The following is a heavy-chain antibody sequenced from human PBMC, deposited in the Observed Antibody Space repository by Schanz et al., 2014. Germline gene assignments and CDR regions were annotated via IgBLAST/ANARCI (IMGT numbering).Heavy chain of an antibody. Sequence: QVQLVQSGAEVKKPGASVKVSCEASRYTFNTYGLNWVRQAPGQGLEWMGRIIPILGIANYAQNFQGRVTITADRSTSTAYMELSSLRSEDTAVYYCARGYGDSPTDFWGQGTLVTVSS. CDR2: IIPILGIA. D-gene: IGHD4-17*01. CDR1: RYTFNTYG. CDR3: ARGYGDSPTDF. V-gene: IGHV1-69*04. J-gene: IGHJ4*02.